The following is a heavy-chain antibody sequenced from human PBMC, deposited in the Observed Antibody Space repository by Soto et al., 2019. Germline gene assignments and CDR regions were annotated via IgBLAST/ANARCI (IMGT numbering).Heavy chain of an antibody. CDR1: GGSISINNYY. CDR3: ARLPRYDFWT. CDR2: ILYTGST. V-gene: IGHV4-39*01. D-gene: IGHD3-3*01. Sequence: QLQLQESGPGLVKPSETLSLTCTVSGGSISINNYYWGWIRQPPGKGLEWIGNILYTGSTSYNPSLSSRVTMSVDTSKSPFSLKLTSVTAADTAIYYCARLPRYDFWTWGQGTLVTVSS. J-gene: IGHJ1*01.